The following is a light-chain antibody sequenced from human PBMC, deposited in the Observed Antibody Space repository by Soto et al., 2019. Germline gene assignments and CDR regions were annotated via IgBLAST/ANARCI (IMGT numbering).Light chain of an antibody. V-gene: IGKV3D-20*02. CDR2: GAS. Sequence: EIVLTQSPGTLSLSPGERATLSCRASQSVSSSYLAWYQQKPGQAPRLLIYGASSRATGIPDRFSGSGSGTDFTLTISSLDPEDSAVYYCQQRYNWPPITFGQGTRLEMK. CDR1: QSVSSSY. CDR3: QQRYNWPPIT. J-gene: IGKJ5*01.